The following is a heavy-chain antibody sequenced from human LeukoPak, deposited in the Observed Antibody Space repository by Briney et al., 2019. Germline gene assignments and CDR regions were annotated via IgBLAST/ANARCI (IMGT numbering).Heavy chain of an antibody. CDR3: ARERYFDWLNFDY. D-gene: IGHD3-9*01. V-gene: IGHV3-7*01. CDR1: GFIFSNYW. CDR2: IKQDGSEK. J-gene: IGHJ4*02. Sequence: GGSQRLSCVASGFIFSNYWMSWVRQAPGKGLEWVANIKQDGSEKYYVDSLKGRFTMSRDNAKNSLYLQMNSLRAEDTAVYYCARERYFDWLNFDYWGQGTLVTVSS.